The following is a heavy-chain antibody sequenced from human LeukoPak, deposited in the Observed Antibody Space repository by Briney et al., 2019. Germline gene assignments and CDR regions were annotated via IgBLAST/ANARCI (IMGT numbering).Heavy chain of an antibody. CDR1: GGPISNNY. V-gene: IGHV4-59*01. Sequence: SETLSLTCTVSGGPISNNYWSWIRQPPGKGLEWIGYVYVSGYTHYNPSLKSRVTISIDTSKNHFSLNLTSVTAADTAVYYCARDLNGGSHFDYWGHGTLVTVSA. CDR2: VYVSGYT. J-gene: IGHJ4*01. D-gene: IGHD4-23*01. CDR3: ARDLNGGSHFDY.